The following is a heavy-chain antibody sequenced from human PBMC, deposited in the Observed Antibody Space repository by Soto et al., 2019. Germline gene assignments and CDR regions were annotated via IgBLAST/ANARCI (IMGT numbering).Heavy chain of an antibody. D-gene: IGHD3-10*01. CDR1: GFTVSSNY. V-gene: IGHV3-66*01. CDR2: IYSGGST. CDR3: ARDLSYYDSGSYST. J-gene: IGHJ4*02. Sequence: GGSLRLSCAASGFTVSSNYMSWVRQAPGKGLEWVSVIYSGGSTYYADSVKGRFTISRDNSKNTLYLQMNSLRAEDTAVYYCARDLSYYDSGSYSTWGRGTLVTVSS.